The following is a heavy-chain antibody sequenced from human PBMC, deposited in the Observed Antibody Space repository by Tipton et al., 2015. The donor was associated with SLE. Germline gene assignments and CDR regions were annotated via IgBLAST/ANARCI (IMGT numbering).Heavy chain of an antibody. CDR1: GGSISNYY. CDR3: TVMYGSGSYPFDH. V-gene: IGHV4-59*04. J-gene: IGHJ5*02. CDR2: IYHSGST. Sequence: TLSLTCSVSGGSISNYYWRWIRQSPGKGLEWIGIIYHSGSTYYNPSLRSRVTISVETSKNQFSLKLTSVTAADTAVYYCTVMYGSGSYPFDHWGQGTLVTVSS. D-gene: IGHD3-10*01.